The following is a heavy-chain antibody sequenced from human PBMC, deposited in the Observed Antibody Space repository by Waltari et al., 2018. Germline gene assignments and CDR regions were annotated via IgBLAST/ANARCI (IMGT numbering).Heavy chain of an antibody. V-gene: IGHV3-74*01. J-gene: IGHJ4*02. Sequence: EVQLVESGGGLVQPGGSLRLSCAASGFTFSTYWIHWVRQAPGKGLVWVSRIKTKGSSTSYADSVKGRFTVSRDNAKNMLYLQRNSLRAEDTAVYYCARGGSSGYSFGFYWGQGSLVTVSS. CDR1: GFTFSTYW. D-gene: IGHD5-18*01. CDR2: IKTKGSST. CDR3: ARGGSSGYSFGFY.